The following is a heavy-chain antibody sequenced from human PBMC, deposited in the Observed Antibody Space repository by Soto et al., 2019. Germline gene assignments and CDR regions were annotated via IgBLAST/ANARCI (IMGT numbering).Heavy chain of an antibody. V-gene: IGHV4-31*03. D-gene: IGHD2-2*01. CDR1: AGSISSGAYY. CDR3: ARCSLVVVPAPGFDP. J-gene: IGHJ5*02. Sequence: SETLSLTCPVSAGSISSGAYYWSWLRQHPGKGLEWIGYIYYSGTTYYNPTLKSRVTISVDTSKNQFTLKLSSVSAADTALYYCARCSLVVVPAPGFDPWGRGTLVTVSS. CDR2: IYYSGTT.